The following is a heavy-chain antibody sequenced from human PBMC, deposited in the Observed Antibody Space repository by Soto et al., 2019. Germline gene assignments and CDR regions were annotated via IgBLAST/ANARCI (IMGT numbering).Heavy chain of an antibody. CDR3: ARDQLYYNDISGRPLNAFDV. CDR1: GFTFRNDG. J-gene: IGHJ3*01. Sequence: GGSLRLSCAASGFTFRNDGMNWVRPAPGKGLEWVSYIGIGSSTKYYADSVKGRFTISRDNAKNSLYLQMNSLRAEDTAVYYCARDQLYYNDISGRPLNAFDVWGQGTMVTVSS. D-gene: IGHD3-22*01. CDR2: IGIGSSTK. V-gene: IGHV3-48*01.